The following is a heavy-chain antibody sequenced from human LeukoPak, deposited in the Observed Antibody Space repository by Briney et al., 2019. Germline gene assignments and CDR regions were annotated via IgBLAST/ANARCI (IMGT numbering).Heavy chain of an antibody. D-gene: IGHD3-22*01. V-gene: IGHV4-34*01. J-gene: IGHJ4*02. CDR1: GGSFSGYY. CDR2: INHSGST. Sequence: SETLSLTCAVYGGSFSGYYWSWIRQPPGKGLEWIGEINHSGSTNYNPSLKSRVTISVDTSKNQFSLKLSSVTAADTAVYYCARGGYYDSSGYYHFNYWGQGTLVTVSS. CDR3: ARGGYYDSSGYYHFNY.